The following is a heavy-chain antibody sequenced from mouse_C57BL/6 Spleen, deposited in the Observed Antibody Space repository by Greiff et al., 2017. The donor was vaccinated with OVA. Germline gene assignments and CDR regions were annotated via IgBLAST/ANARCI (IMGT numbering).Heavy chain of an antibody. CDR1: GYTFTDYE. J-gene: IGHJ3*01. CDR3: TRRDYGNYGGFAY. V-gene: IGHV1-15*01. Sequence: QVQLQQSGAELVRPGASVTLSCKASGYTFTDYEMHWVKQTPVHGLEWIGAIDPETGGTAYNQKFKGKAILTADKSSSTAYMELRSLTSEDSAVYYCTRRDYGNYGGFAYWGKGTLVTVSA. D-gene: IGHD2-1*01. CDR2: IDPETGGT.